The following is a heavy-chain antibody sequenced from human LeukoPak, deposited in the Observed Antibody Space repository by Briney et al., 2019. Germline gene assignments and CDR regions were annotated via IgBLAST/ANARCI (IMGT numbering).Heavy chain of an antibody. Sequence: ASVKVSCKASGYTFTSYDINWVRQATGQGLEWMGWMNPNSGNTGYAQKFQGRVTITRNTSISTAYMELSSLRSEDTAVYYCARDTYCSSTSCYTDGYYYYYMDVWGKGTTVTVSS. CDR3: ARDTYCSSTSCYTDGYYYYYMDV. CDR1: GYTFTSYD. D-gene: IGHD2-2*02. CDR2: MNPNSGNT. V-gene: IGHV1-8*03. J-gene: IGHJ6*03.